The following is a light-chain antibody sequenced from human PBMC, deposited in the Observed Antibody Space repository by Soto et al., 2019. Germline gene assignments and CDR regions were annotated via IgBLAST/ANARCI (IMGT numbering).Light chain of an antibody. CDR1: QTISKS. CDR2: GAS. CDR3: QQSYSVPYT. V-gene: IGKV1-39*01. Sequence: DIQMTQSPSSLSASVGDTISITCRSFQTISKSLNWYQQRPGKAPKLLIFGASNLHNGAPPRFSGLGSGTHFTLTITTPQPEDAATYYCQQSYSVPYTFGQGTKVDIK. J-gene: IGKJ2*01.